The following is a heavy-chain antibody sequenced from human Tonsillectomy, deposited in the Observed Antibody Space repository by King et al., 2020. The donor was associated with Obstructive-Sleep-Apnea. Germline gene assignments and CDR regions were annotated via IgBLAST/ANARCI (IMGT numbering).Heavy chain of an antibody. J-gene: IGHJ6*02. Sequence: VQLVESGAEVKKPGSSVKVSCKVSGGTFSSYAISLVRQAPGQGLEWMGGIIPILGIAKYAQKFQGRVTITADKSTCTAHMGLSSRRSEDTAVYYCARDRATVVVVVAATDGMDVWGQGTTVTVSS. V-gene: IGHV1-69*09. CDR1: GGTFSSYA. D-gene: IGHD2-15*01. CDR3: ARDRATVVVVVAATDGMDV. CDR2: IIPILGIA.